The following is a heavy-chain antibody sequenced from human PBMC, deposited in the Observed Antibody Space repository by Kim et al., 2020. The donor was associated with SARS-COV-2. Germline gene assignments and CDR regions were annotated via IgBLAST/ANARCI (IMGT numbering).Heavy chain of an antibody. Sequence: GESLKISCKGSGYSFTSYWIGWVRQMPGKGLEWMGIIYPGDSDTRYSPSFQGQVTISADKSISTAYLQWSSLKASDTAMYYCARLRVMKDSSGCWIDYWGQGTLVTVSS. J-gene: IGHJ4*02. CDR1: GYSFTSYW. CDR2: IYPGDSDT. CDR3: ARLRVMKDSSGCWIDY. V-gene: IGHV5-51*01. D-gene: IGHD6-19*01.